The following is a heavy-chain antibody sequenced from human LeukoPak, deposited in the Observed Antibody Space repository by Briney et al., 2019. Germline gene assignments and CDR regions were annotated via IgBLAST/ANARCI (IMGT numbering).Heavy chain of an antibody. Sequence: SETLSPTCTVSGGSISSYYWSWIRQPPGKGLEWIGYIYYSGSTNYNPSLKSRVTISVDTSKNQFSLKLSSVTAADTAVYYCARSHSVWTSFDYWGQGTLVTVSS. CDR2: IYYSGST. D-gene: IGHD3/OR15-3a*01. V-gene: IGHV4-59*01. CDR1: GGSISSYY. CDR3: ARSHSVWTSFDY. J-gene: IGHJ4*02.